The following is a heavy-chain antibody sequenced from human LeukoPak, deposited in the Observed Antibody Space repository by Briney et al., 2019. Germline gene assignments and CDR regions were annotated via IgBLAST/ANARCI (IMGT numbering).Heavy chain of an antibody. J-gene: IGHJ4*02. Sequence: GGSLRLSCAASGFTFSSYAMSWVRQAPGKRLEWVSSITSSGAATYYADSVKGRFTISRDNSDNTLYLQMNSLRAEDTAVYYCAKDRPNYYGSNGHYYKLNGDCWGQGTLVTVSS. V-gene: IGHV3-23*01. CDR2: ITSSGAAT. CDR3: AKDRPNYYGSNGHYYKLNGDC. CDR1: GFTFSSYA. D-gene: IGHD3-22*01.